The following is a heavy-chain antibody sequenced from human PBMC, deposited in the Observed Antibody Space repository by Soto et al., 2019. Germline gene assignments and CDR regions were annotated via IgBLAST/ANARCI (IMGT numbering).Heavy chain of an antibody. D-gene: IGHD1-1*01. CDR3: AWAGPTPMFNH. CDR1: GGTFSSYS. CDR2: IIPIFGTA. V-gene: IGHV1-69*13. Sequence: SVKVSFKASGGTFSSYSISWVRPAPGQGLEWMGGIIPIFGTANYAQKFQGRVTITADESTSTAYMELSSLRSEDTAVYYCAWAGPTPMFNHWGQGALVTVSS. J-gene: IGHJ4*02.